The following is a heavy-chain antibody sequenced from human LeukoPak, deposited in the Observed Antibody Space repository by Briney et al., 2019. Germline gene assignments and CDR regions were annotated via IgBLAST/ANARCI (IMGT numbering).Heavy chain of an antibody. D-gene: IGHD3-3*01. CDR3: ARERYDFWSGPYYYYYGMDV. CDR1: GYTFTGYY. J-gene: IGHJ6*02. CDR2: INPNSGGT. Sequence: GASVKVSCKASGYTFTGYYMHWVRQAPGQGLEWMGWINPNSGGTNYAQKFQGWVTMTRDTSISKAYMELSRLRSDDTAVYYCARERYDFWSGPYYYYYGMDVWGQGTTVTVSS. V-gene: IGHV1-2*04.